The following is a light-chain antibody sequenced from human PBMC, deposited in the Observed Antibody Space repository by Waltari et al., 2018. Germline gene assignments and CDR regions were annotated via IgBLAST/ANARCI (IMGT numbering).Light chain of an antibody. Sequence: QSALTQPASVSGSPGPSITISCTGPSNDVGSYNLVSWYQRHPGKAPELLIYEGSKRPSGVSNRFSGSKSGNTASLTISGLQAEDEADYFCCSYASGSTIIFGGGTKLTVL. V-gene: IGLV2-23*01. CDR3: CSYASGSTII. J-gene: IGLJ2*01. CDR2: EGS. CDR1: SNDVGSYNL.